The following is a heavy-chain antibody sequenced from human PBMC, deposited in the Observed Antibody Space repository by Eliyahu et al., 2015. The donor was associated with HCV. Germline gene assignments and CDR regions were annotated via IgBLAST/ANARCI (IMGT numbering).Heavy chain of an antibody. D-gene: IGHD3-9*01. CDR1: GFTFSSYA. CDR3: AKAGTFSPDWLTWFDP. CDR2: ISGSGGST. J-gene: IGHJ5*02. V-gene: IGHV3-23*01. Sequence: EVQLLESGGGLVQPGGSLRLSCAASGFTFSSYAMSWVRQAPGKGLEWVSAISGSGGSTYYADSVKGRFTISRDNSKNTLYLQMNSLRAEDTAVYYCAKAGTFSPDWLTWFDPWGQGTLVTVSS.